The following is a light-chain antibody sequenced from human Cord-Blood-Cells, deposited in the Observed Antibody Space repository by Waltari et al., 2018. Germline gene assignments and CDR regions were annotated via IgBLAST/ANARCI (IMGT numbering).Light chain of an antibody. Sequence: QSALTQPASVSGSPGQSITISCTGTSSDVGGYNYFSWSQQHPGKAPKLMIYEVSNRPSGVSNRFSGSKSGNTASLTISGLQAEDEADYYCSSYTSSSTPNWVFGGGTKLTVL. J-gene: IGLJ3*02. V-gene: IGLV2-14*01. CDR3: SSYTSSSTPNWV. CDR2: EVS. CDR1: SSDVGGYNY.